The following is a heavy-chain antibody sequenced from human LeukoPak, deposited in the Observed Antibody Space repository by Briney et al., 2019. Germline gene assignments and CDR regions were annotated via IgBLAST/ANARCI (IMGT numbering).Heavy chain of an antibody. CDR2: ISSSSSYI. D-gene: IGHD6-13*01. Sequence: GVSLRLSCAASGFTFSSYSVNWVRQAPGKGLEWVSSISSSSSYIYYADSVKGRFTISRDNAKNSLYLQMNSLRAEDTAVYYCAREAYSSSYYYMDVWGKGTTVTVSS. CDR1: GFTFSSYS. CDR3: AREAYSSSYYYMDV. V-gene: IGHV3-21*01. J-gene: IGHJ6*03.